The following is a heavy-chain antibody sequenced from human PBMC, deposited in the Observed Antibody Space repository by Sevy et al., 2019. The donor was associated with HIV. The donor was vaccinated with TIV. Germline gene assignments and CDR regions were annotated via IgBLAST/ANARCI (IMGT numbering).Heavy chain of an antibody. J-gene: IGHJ6*02. V-gene: IGHV1-46*01. CDR3: ARDRDVSGNYLEYFYYAMDV. D-gene: IGHD1-26*01. CDR1: GYTFSTYY. CDR2: FDPTGGSR. Sequence: VSVKVSCKTSGYTFSTYYIYWVRQAPGQGLEWIGIFDPTGGSRSYAQRFQGRLTMTGDTSTSTAYMELSSLTSGDTAVYYCARDRDVSGNYLEYFYYAMDVWGQGTTVTVSS.